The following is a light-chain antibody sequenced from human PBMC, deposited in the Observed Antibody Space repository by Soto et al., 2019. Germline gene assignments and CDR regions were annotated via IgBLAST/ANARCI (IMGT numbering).Light chain of an antibody. Sequence: QSVLTQPPSASGTPGPRVIISCSGSGSNVGRNTVSLYHQLPGTAPKLLIYSDNLRPSGVPDRLSASKSGTSASLSISGLQSEDEADYYCAVWDDSLNVRVFGGGTKLTVL. V-gene: IGLV1-44*01. CDR2: SDN. CDR1: GSNVGRNT. J-gene: IGLJ3*02. CDR3: AVWDDSLNVRV.